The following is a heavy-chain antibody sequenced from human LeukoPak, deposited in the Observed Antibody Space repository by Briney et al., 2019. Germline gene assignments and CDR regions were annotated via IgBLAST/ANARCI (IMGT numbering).Heavy chain of an antibody. CDR1: GYSFTSYD. CDR2: MNPNIGKT. CDR3: ARSSRARYDAFDI. D-gene: IGHD2-2*01. V-gene: IGHV1-8*01. Sequence: GASVKVSCTASGYSFTSYDIAWVRQAPGQGLEWMGWMNPNIGKTGYAQKFQGRVTMTRNTSITTAYMDLSSLRSEDTAVYYCARSSRARYDAFDIWGQGTMVTVSS. J-gene: IGHJ3*02.